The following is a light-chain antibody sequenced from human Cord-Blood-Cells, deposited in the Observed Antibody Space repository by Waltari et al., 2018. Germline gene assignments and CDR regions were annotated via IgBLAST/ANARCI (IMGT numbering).Light chain of an antibody. CDR2: EDN. V-gene: IGLV6-57*01. CDR1: SGSIASNY. Sequence: NFMLTQPHSVSESPGKTVTISCTRSSGSIASNYVQWYQQRPGSSPTTVIYEDNQRPAGGPDRFSGAIDSSSNSASLTISGLKTEDEADYYCQSYDSSPRVFGGGTKLTVL. CDR3: QSYDSSPRV. J-gene: IGLJ2*01.